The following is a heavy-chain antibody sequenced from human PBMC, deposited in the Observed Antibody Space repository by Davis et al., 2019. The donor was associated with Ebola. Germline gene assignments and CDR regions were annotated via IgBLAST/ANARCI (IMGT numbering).Heavy chain of an antibody. CDR2: INHSGST. CDR1: GGSFSGYY. Sequence: MPSETLSLTCAVYGGSFSGYYWSWIRQPPGKGLEWIGEINHSGSTNYNPSLKSRVTISVDTSKNQFSLKLSSVTAADTAVYYCARASQGKINGVVVVTAITYYFDYWGQGTLVTVSS. CDR3: ARASQGKINGVVVVTAITYYFDY. D-gene: IGHD2-21*02. V-gene: IGHV4-34*01. J-gene: IGHJ4*02.